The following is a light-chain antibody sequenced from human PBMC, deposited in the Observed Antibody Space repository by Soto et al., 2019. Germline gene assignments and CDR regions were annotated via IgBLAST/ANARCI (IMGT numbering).Light chain of an antibody. J-gene: IGLJ1*01. CDR2: DVT. CDR1: SGDVGGYNY. Sequence: QSALTQPRSVSGSPGQSVAISCTGTSGDVGGYNYVSWYQQHPGKAPKLVIYDVTTRPSGVPDRFSGSKSGNTASLTISGLLTEDEADYYCFSHAGNSAVFGTGTKVTVL. V-gene: IGLV2-11*01. CDR3: FSHAGNSAV.